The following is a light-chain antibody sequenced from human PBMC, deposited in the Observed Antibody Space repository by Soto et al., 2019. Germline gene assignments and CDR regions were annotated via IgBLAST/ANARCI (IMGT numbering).Light chain of an antibody. CDR3: QKYNTVPAT. V-gene: IGKV1-27*01. CDR2: SAS. CDR1: QGIGNS. Sequence: DIQMTQSPPSLSASVGDRVTITCRASQGIGNSLAWYQQKPGTVPKLLIYSASTVQSGVPSRFSGSGSGTDFTLTISSLQTEDVAAYYCQKYNTVPATFGQGTRLEIK. J-gene: IGKJ5*01.